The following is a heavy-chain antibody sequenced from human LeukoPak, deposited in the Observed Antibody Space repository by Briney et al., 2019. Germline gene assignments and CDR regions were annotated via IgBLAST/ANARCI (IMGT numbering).Heavy chain of an antibody. CDR1: AFSLSAYN. V-gene: IGHV3-21*04. D-gene: IGHD1-26*01. J-gene: IGHJ4*02. CDR3: VRDRGTYRPIDY. CDR2: ISYTGTYI. Sequence: GGSLRLSCAASAFSLSAYNMNWVRQAPGKGLEWVSSISYTGTYIYYADSVKGRFTISRDNAQNSLYLQMNSLRAEDTAIYYCVRDRGTYRPIDYWGQGTLVSVSS.